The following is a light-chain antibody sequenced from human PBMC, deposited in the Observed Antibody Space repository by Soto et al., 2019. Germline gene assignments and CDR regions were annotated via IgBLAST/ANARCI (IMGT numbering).Light chain of an antibody. V-gene: IGKV3-20*01. CDR3: QQYGTLIT. Sequence: EIVLTQSPGTLSLSPGERATLSCRASQSVSSSYLGWYQQKPGQAPRLLIYGASSRATGIPDRFSGSGSGTDFTLIISRLEPEDFAVYYCQQYGTLITFGQGTRLEIK. CDR2: GAS. CDR1: QSVSSSY. J-gene: IGKJ5*01.